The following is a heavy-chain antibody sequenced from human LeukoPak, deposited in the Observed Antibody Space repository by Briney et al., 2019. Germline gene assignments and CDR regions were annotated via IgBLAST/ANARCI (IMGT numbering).Heavy chain of an antibody. CDR1: GFTFSSYG. D-gene: IGHD4-17*01. CDR2: IWYDGSNK. J-gene: IGHJ4*02. Sequence: GGSLRLSCAASGFTFSSYGMHWVRQAPGKGLEGVAVIWYDGSNKYYADSVKGRFTISRDNSKNTLYLQMNSLRAEDTAVYYCARTVTTFAAVDYWGQGTLVTVSS. V-gene: IGHV3-33*01. CDR3: ARTVTTFAAVDY.